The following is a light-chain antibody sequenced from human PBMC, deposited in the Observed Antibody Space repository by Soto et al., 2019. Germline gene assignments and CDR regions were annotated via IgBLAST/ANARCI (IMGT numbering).Light chain of an antibody. J-gene: IGKJ4*01. CDR3: QQSYSTPLN. CDR1: QSISSY. CDR2: AAS. Sequence: DIQMTQSPSSLSASVGDRVTITCRASQSISSYLNWYQQKPGKAPKLLIYAASSLQSGVPSRFSGSGSGTDFTLTISSLQPEDFATYYCQQSYSTPLNCGGGTKVEIK. V-gene: IGKV1-39*01.